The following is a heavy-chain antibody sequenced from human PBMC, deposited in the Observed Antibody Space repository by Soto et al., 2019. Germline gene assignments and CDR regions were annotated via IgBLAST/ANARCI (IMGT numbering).Heavy chain of an antibody. V-gene: IGHV1-69*01. CDR1: GGTFSSYA. CDR2: IIPIFGTA. J-gene: IGHJ4*02. D-gene: IGHD3-22*01. CDR3: AREGASGSHIGY. Sequence: QVQLVQSGAEVKKPGSSVKVSCKASGGTFSSYAISWVRQAPGQGLEWMGGIIPIFGTANYAQKLQGRVTIAADESTSTAYMELSSLRSEDTAVYYCAREGASGSHIGYWGQGTLVTVSS.